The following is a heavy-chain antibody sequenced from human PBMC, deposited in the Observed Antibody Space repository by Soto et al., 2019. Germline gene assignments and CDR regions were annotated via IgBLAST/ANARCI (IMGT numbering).Heavy chain of an antibody. CDR1: GGTFSSYA. Sequence: ASVKVSCKASGGTFSSYAISWVRQAPGQGLEWMGGIIPIFGTANYAQKFQGRVTITADESTSTAYMELSSLRSEDTAVYYCARGAFMYVVPAAMALDAFDIWGQGTMVTVSS. J-gene: IGHJ3*02. CDR2: IIPIFGTA. V-gene: IGHV1-69*13. CDR3: ARGAFMYVVPAAMALDAFDI. D-gene: IGHD2-2*01.